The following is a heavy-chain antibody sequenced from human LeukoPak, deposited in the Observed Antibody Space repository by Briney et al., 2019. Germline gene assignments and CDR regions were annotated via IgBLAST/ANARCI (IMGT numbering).Heavy chain of an antibody. CDR2: ISGGSSFI. D-gene: IGHD3-22*01. Sequence: GGSLRLSCAASGFTFSDPYMTWIRQAPGRGLEWVSYISGGSSFIYYADSVKGRFTISRDNAKNSLYLQMSNLRAEDTAFYYCARTPHYYDSSGYYVDYWGQGTLVTVSS. J-gene: IGHJ4*02. CDR3: ARTPHYYDSSGYYVDY. V-gene: IGHV3-11*01. CDR1: GFTFSDPY.